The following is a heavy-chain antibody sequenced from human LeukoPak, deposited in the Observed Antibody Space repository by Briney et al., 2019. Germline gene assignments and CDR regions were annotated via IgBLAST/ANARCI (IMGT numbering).Heavy chain of an antibody. J-gene: IGHJ5*02. D-gene: IGHD1-1*01. V-gene: IGHV4-4*02. Sequence: TGTLSLTCAVSGGSIRNNNWWSWVRQPPGKGLEWIGETFHSGHTNYNPSLKSRVAISVDKSKNHFYQNLTSVTAADTAVYYCAKLDRRSNLFDPWGQGTLVTVS. CDR3: AKLDRRSNLFDP. CDR2: TFHSGHT. CDR1: GGSIRNNNW.